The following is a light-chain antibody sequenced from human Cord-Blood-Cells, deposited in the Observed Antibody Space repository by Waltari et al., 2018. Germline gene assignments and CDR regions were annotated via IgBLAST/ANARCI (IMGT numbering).Light chain of an antibody. CDR1: QSVSSY. Sequence: EIVLTQSPATLSLSPGERATLSCRASQSVSSYLAWYQQRPSQARRLLIYVASNRATGIPARFSGSGSGTDFTLTISSLEPEDFAVYYCQQRSNWPPITFGQGTRLEIK. V-gene: IGKV3-11*01. CDR3: QQRSNWPPIT. J-gene: IGKJ5*01. CDR2: VAS.